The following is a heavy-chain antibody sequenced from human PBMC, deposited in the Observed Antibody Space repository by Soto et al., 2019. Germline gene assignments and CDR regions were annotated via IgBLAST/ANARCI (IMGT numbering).Heavy chain of an antibody. J-gene: IGHJ5*02. CDR1: GVTCSGHG. Sequence: PGRSLRVSCSAAGVTCSGHGMRLVSQDPGKGLEWVATIRQDGNEKYYVDSVKGRFTISRDNTKNSLFLQMNNLRAEDTAVYNCARGSLGTIMPSDPWVQGTLVTVSP. D-gene: IGHD2-8*01. V-gene: IGHV3-7*01. CDR3: ARGSLGTIMPSDP. CDR2: IRQDGNEK.